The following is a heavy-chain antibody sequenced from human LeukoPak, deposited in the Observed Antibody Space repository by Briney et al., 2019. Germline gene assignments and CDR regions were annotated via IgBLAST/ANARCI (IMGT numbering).Heavy chain of an antibody. D-gene: IGHD3-10*01. CDR2: IYYSGST. J-gene: IGHJ4*02. Sequence: KPSETLSLTCTVSGGSISSSSYYWGWIRQPPGKGLEWIGSIYYSGSTYYNPSLKSRVTISLDTSKNQFSLELRSVTAADAAVYYCARVPDRSGSVDYWGQGTLVTVSS. CDR1: GGSISSSSYY. CDR3: ARVPDRSGSVDY. V-gene: IGHV4-39*07.